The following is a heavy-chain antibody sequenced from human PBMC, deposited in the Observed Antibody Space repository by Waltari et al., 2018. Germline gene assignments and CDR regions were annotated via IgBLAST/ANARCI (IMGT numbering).Heavy chain of an antibody. CDR1: GGSISSGSYY. V-gene: IGHV4-61*02. J-gene: IGHJ5*02. CDR3: ARDVLMYSSGWYGIDP. D-gene: IGHD6-19*01. Sequence: QVQLQESGPGLVKPSQTLSLTCTVSGGSISSGSYYWSWIRQPAGKGLEWIGRIYTSGSTNYNPSLQSRVTISVDTSKNQFSLKLSSVTAADTAVYYCARDVLMYSSGWYGIDPWGQGTLVTVSS. CDR2: IYTSGST.